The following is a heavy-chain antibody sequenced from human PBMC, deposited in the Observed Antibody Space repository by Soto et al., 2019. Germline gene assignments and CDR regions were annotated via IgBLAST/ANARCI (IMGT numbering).Heavy chain of an antibody. Sequence: PGGSLRLSCAASGFTFSNAWMNWVRQAPGKGLEWVGRIKSKTDGGTTDYAAPVKGRFTISRDDSKNTLYLQMNSLKTEDTAVYYCTTARTYYDYIWGSYRYSPFDYWGQGTLVTVSS. V-gene: IGHV3-15*01. D-gene: IGHD3-16*02. CDR1: GFTFSNAW. CDR3: TTARTYYDYIWGSYRYSPFDY. J-gene: IGHJ4*02. CDR2: IKSKTDGGTT.